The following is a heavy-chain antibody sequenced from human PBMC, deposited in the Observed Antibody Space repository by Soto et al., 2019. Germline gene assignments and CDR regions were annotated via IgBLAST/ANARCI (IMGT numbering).Heavy chain of an antibody. D-gene: IGHD1-1*01. Sequence: SETLSLTCTVSGDSTSSADYYWSWIRQTPGKGLEWIGHIFYSGTTYYNPSLKSRLTISVDTSKNHFSLRLTSVTAADTAVYYCARDLWVEPELYYYGMDVWGQGTTVTVSS. CDR2: IFYSGTT. J-gene: IGHJ6*02. CDR3: ARDLWVEPELYYYGMDV. V-gene: IGHV4-30-4*01. CDR1: GDSTSSADYY.